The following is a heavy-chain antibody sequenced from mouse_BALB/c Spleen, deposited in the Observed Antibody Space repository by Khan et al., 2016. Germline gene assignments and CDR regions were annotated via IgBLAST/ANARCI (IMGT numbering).Heavy chain of an antibody. CDR2: INTNTGEP. J-gene: IGHJ3*01. V-gene: IGHV9-3*02. CDR3: AEGAYGSNWFAY. D-gene: IGHD1-1*01. Sequence: QIQLVQSGPELKKPGETVKISCKASGYTFTNYGMNWVKQAPGKGLKWMGWINTNTGEPTYAEVFKGRVALSVETSASTAYLQINSLKNEDSAASFCAEGAYGSNWFAYWGQGTLVTVSA. CDR1: GYTFTNYG.